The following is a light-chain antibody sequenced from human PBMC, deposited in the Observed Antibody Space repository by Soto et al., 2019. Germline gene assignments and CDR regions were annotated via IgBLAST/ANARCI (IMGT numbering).Light chain of an antibody. Sequence: QSALTQPASVSGSPGQSITISWTGTRSDIGAYNFVSWYQQHPGEVPKLMLYDVNVRPSGVSNRFSGSKSGNTASLTISGLQAEDEADYYCTSWTTSTTMIFGGGTKLTVL. V-gene: IGLV2-14*03. J-gene: IGLJ2*01. CDR3: TSWTTSTTMI. CDR2: DVN. CDR1: RSDIGAYNF.